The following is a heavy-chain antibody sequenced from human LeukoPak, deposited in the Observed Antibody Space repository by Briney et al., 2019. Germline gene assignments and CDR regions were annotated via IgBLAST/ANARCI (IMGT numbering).Heavy chain of an antibody. V-gene: IGHV1-8*03. Sequence: ASVKVSCKVSGYTFTSYDINWVRQATGQGLEWMGWMNPNSGNTGYAQKFQGRVTITRNTSISTAYMELSSLRSEDTAVYYCARLWTYSSSWSYYYYYYMDVWGKGTTVTVSS. CDR3: ARLWTYSSSWSYYYYYYMDV. J-gene: IGHJ6*03. CDR2: MNPNSGNT. CDR1: GYTFTSYD. D-gene: IGHD6-13*01.